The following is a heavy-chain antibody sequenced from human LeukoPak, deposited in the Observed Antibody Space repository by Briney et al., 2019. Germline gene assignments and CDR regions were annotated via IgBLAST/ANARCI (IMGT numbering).Heavy chain of an antibody. Sequence: ASVKVSCKVSGYTLTELSMHWVRQAPGKGLEWMGGFDPEDSETIYAQKFQGRVTMTEDTSTDTAYMELSSLRSEDTAVYYCATVSKWLRCFDYWGQGTLVTVSS. CDR1: GYTLTELS. D-gene: IGHD5-12*01. CDR3: ATVSKWLRCFDY. CDR2: FDPEDSET. V-gene: IGHV1-24*01. J-gene: IGHJ4*02.